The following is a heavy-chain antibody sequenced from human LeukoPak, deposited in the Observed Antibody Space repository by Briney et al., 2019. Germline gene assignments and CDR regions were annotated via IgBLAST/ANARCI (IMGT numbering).Heavy chain of an antibody. CDR3: ARDPSAY. V-gene: IGHV4-34*01. CDR1: GGSFSGYY. Sequence: SETLSLTCAIYGGSFSGYYWSWIRQPPGGGLEWIGEIDHSGSTNYNPSLKRRVTISLDTSKNQFSLKLSSVTAADTAVYYCARDPSAYWGQGTLVTVSS. CDR2: IDHSGST. D-gene: IGHD4/OR15-4a*01. J-gene: IGHJ4*02.